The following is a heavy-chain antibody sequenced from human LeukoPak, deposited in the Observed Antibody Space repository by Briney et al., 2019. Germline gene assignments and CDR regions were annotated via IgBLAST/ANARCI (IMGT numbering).Heavy chain of an antibody. Sequence: GASVKVSCKASGYTFTGYYMHWVRQAPGQGLEWMGWINPNSGGTNYAQKFQGRVTMTRDTSVSTAYMELSRLRSDDTAVYYCARGSEMATITFDYWGQGTLVTVSS. V-gene: IGHV1-2*02. J-gene: IGHJ4*02. CDR2: INPNSGGT. D-gene: IGHD5-24*01. CDR3: ARGSEMATITFDY. CDR1: GYTFTGYY.